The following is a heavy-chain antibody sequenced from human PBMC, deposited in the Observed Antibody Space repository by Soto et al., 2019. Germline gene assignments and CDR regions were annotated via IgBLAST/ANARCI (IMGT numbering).Heavy chain of an antibody. D-gene: IGHD3-10*01. CDR3: ARYGSGYYLDY. V-gene: IGHV1-18*01. CDR2: ISIYTGNT. Sequence: QVQLVQSGAEVKKPGASVKVSCKASGYTFTSYGITWVRQAPGQGLEWMGWISIYTGNTKYAQKFQGRVTMTTDTSTTTAQIALMSLRSDDTAVYYCARYGSGYYLDYWGQGTLVTVS. J-gene: IGHJ4*02. CDR1: GYTFTSYG.